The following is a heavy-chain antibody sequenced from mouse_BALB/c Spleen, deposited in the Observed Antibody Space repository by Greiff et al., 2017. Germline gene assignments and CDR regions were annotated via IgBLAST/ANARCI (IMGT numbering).Heavy chain of an antibody. CDR3: ARSRY. Sequence: EVKLVESGGGLVKPGGSLKLSCAASGFAFSSYDMSWVRQTPEKRLEWVAYISSGGGSTYYPDTVKGRFTISRDNAKNTLYLQMSSLKSEDTAMYYCARSRYWGQGTLVTVSA. V-gene: IGHV5-12-1*01. J-gene: IGHJ3*01. CDR1: GFAFSSYD. CDR2: ISSGGGST.